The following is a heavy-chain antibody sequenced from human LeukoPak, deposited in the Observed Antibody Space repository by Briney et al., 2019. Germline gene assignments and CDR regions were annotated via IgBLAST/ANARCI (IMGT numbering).Heavy chain of an antibody. CDR3: ARDNYYDSSGYYYVTPDY. CDR1: GFTLSRHS. CDR2: ISSGTSFI. D-gene: IGHD3-22*01. J-gene: IGHJ4*02. Sequence: GGSLRLSCAASGFTLSRHSMHWVRQAPGKGLEWVSSISSGTSFIYYADSVKGRFTISRDNAKNSLYLQMNSLRAEDTAVYYCARDNYYDSSGYYYVTPDYWGQGTLVTVSS. V-gene: IGHV3-21*01.